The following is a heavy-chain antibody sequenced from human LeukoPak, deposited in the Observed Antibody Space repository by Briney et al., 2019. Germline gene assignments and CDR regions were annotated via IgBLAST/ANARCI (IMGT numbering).Heavy chain of an antibody. CDR2: INPSGENT. J-gene: IGHJ5*02. Sequence: ASVKVSCKASGYIFTDYYIHWVRQAPGQGLEWMGLINPSGENTIYAPNFQGTVRMTTNTYTSTVYMELISLRSEDTAVYYCARDLNTRQASGWYRGNWFDPWGQGTLVTVSS. CDR1: GYIFTDYY. CDR3: ARDLNTRQASGWYRGNWFDP. V-gene: IGHV1-46*01. D-gene: IGHD6-19*01.